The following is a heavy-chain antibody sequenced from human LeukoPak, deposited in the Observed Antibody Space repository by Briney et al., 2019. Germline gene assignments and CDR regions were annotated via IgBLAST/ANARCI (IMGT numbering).Heavy chain of an antibody. Sequence: GASVKVSCKASGGTFSSYAISWVRQAPGQGLEWMGGIIPIFGTANYAQKFQGRVTITADKSTSTDYMELSSLRSEDTAVYYCARDVGGSSGYKHWGQGTLVTVSS. CDR1: GGTFSSYA. CDR3: ARDVGGSSGYKH. CDR2: IIPIFGTA. V-gene: IGHV1-69*06. D-gene: IGHD3-22*01. J-gene: IGHJ4*02.